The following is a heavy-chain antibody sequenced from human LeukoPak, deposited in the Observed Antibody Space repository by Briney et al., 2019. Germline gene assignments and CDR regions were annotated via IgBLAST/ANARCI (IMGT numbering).Heavy chain of an antibody. Sequence: AGSLRLSCAASGFTFSSYGMHWVRQAPGKVLEWVAFIRYDGSNKYYADSVKGRLTISRDNSKNTLYLQMNSLRAEDTAVYYCAKDDYYDSSGYYWSEAFDNWGQGTMVTVSS. D-gene: IGHD3-22*01. CDR3: AKDDYYDSSGYYWSEAFDN. CDR1: GFTFSSYG. J-gene: IGHJ3*02. CDR2: IRYDGSNK. V-gene: IGHV3-30*02.